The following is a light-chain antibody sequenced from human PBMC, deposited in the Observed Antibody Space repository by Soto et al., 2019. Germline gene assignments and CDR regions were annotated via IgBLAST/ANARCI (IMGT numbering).Light chain of an antibody. Sequence: EIVLTQSPGTLSLSPGERATLSCRASQSVTNNSLAWYQQKPGQAPRLLIYGASNRASGISDRFGGSGSGTDFTLTISGLEPEDFAVYYCQQYGSSPLFTFGPGTKVDLK. CDR1: QSVTNNS. V-gene: IGKV3-20*01. CDR2: GAS. CDR3: QQYGSSPLFT. J-gene: IGKJ3*01.